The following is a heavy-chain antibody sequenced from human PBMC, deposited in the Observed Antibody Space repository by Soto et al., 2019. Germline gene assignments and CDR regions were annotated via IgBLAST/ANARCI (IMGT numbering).Heavy chain of an antibody. CDR1: GGSISSGGYY. Sequence: SETLSLTCTVSGGSISSGGYYWSWIRQHPGKGLEWIGYIYYSGSTYYNPSLKSRVTISVDTSKNQFSLKLSSVTAADTAVYYCARGGYYDSSGYFSYWGQGTLVTSPQ. CDR2: IYYSGST. D-gene: IGHD3-22*01. CDR3: ARGGYYDSSGYFSY. V-gene: IGHV4-31*03. J-gene: IGHJ4*02.